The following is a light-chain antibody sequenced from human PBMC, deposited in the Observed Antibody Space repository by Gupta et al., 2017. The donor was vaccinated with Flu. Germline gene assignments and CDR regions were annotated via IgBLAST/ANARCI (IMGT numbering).Light chain of an antibody. CDR1: QSVSSY. J-gene: IGKJ4*01. V-gene: IGKV3-11*01. CDR2: DAS. CDR3: QHRSKWLT. Sequence: PANMSLSPGERSTRSCRDSQSVSSYLAWEQKKPGQPPRLIIYDASNSASGITGRFSGSGAGKDFTLTSSRREDEDCAVYYGQHRSKWLTFGGGTKVEIK.